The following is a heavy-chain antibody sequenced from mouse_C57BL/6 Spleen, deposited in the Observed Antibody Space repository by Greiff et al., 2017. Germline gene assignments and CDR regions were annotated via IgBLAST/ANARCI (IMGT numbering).Heavy chain of an antibody. CDR2: IYPRSGNT. V-gene: IGHV1-81*01. CDR3: ARSRRSSYDYALDY. J-gene: IGHJ4*01. D-gene: IGHD1-1*01. CDR1: GYTFTSYG. Sequence: QVQLQQSGAELARPGASVKLSCKASGYTFTSYGISWVKQRTGQGLEWIGEIYPRSGNTYYNEKFKGKATLTADKSSSTAYMELRSLTSEDSAVYFCARSRRSSYDYALDYWGQGTSVTVSS.